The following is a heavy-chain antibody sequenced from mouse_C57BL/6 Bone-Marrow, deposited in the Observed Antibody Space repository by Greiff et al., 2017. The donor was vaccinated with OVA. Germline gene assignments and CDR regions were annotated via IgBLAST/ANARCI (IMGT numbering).Heavy chain of an antibody. D-gene: IGHD2-5*01. J-gene: IGHJ3*01. CDR2: ISNGGGST. CDR1: GFTFSDYY. CDR3: ARHDSNYVGTWFAY. V-gene: IGHV5-12*01. Sequence: EVQVVESGGGLVQPGGSLKLSCAASGFTFSDYYMYWVRQTPEKRLEWVAYISNGGGSTYYPDTVKGRFTISRDNAKNTLYLQMSRLKSEDTAMYYCARHDSNYVGTWFAYWGQGTLVTVSA.